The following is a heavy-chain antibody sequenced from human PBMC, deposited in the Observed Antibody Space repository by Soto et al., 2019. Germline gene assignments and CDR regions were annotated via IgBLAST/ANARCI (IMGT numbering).Heavy chain of an antibody. CDR3: ARLDDYGDYVFDY. CDR2: IYYSGST. Sequence: PSDTLSLTCTVSGGSIGSYYWSWIRQPPGKGLEWIGYIYYSGSTNYNPSLKSRVTISVDTSKNQFSLKLSSVTAADTAVYYCARLDDYGDYVFDYWGQGTLVTVSS. D-gene: IGHD4-17*01. V-gene: IGHV4-59*08. J-gene: IGHJ4*02. CDR1: GGSIGSYY.